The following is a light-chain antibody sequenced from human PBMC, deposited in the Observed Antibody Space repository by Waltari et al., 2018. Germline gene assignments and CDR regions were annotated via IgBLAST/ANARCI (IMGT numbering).Light chain of an antibody. Sequence: SYELTQPPSVSVSPGQTASITCSGDKLGDKYACWYHQKPGQSPVLVIYQDNKRPPGIPERFSGSNSGNTATLTISGTQAMDEADYYCQAWDSSTRVFGGGTKLTVL. CDR2: QDN. CDR1: KLGDKY. J-gene: IGLJ2*01. V-gene: IGLV3-1*01. CDR3: QAWDSSTRV.